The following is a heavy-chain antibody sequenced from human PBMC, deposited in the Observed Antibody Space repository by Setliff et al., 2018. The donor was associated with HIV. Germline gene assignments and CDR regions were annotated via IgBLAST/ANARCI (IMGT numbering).Heavy chain of an antibody. CDR2: VNPKSDNS. CDR1: GYTFTTYA. Sequence: ASVKVSCKASGYTFTTYAMNWVRQASGQRLEWMGWVNPKSDNSGLAQKFQGRVFLTSNASLNTTYMYLNGLTSDDTATYYCARRIKDNDNYNIPCESWGQGTLVTVS. CDR3: ARRIKDNDNYNIPCES. J-gene: IGHJ5*01. D-gene: IGHD3-10*01. V-gene: IGHV1-8*02.